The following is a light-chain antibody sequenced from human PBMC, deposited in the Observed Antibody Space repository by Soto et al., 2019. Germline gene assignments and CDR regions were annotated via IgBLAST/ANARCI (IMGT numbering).Light chain of an antibody. CDR2: EVS. V-gene: IGLV2-14*01. CDR3: SSYTDSSTLFV. J-gene: IGLJ1*01. CDR1: NSDVGNSDY. Sequence: HSVLSHPASVSGSPGHAITIACTGTNSDVGNSDYVSWYQHHPGKAPKLMIFEVSNRPSGISDRFSGSKSGNTASLTISGLQAEDEAYYYCSSYTDSSTLFVFGTGTNVTVL.